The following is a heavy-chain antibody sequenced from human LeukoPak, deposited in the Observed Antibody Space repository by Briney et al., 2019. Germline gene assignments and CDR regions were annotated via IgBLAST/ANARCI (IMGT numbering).Heavy chain of an antibody. CDR1: GGSISSYY. J-gene: IGHJ4*02. D-gene: IGHD3-3*01. Sequence: PSEILSLTCTVSGGSISSYYWSWIRQPPGKGLEWIGYTYYSGSTNYNPSLKSRVTISVDTSKNQFSLKLSSVAAADTAVYYCARGSFLRDWGQGTLVTVSS. V-gene: IGHV4-59*01. CDR3: ARGSFLRD. CDR2: TYYSGST.